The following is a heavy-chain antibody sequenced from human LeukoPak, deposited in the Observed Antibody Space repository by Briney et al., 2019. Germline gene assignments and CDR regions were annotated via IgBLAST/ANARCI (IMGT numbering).Heavy chain of an antibody. V-gene: IGHV3-23*01. J-gene: IGHJ4*01. CDR2: FSGSGSST. Sequence: GGSLRLSCTTSGFTFSSYWMSWVRQAPGKGLECISGFSGSGSSTYYADSVKGRFTISRDNSKNTLYLLMNSLRAEDTAVYYCAKDVGGYGIGRSCHFFDYWVQGYLATVT. CDR3: AKDVGGYGIGRSCHFFDY. D-gene: IGHD2-15*01. CDR1: GFTFSSYW.